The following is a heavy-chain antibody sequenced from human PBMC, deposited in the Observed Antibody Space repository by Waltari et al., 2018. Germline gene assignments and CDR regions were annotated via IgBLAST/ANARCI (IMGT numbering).Heavy chain of an antibody. J-gene: IGHJ4*02. Sequence: QVQLVESGGGVVQPGGSLRLSCAASGFTFSSYGMHWVRQAPGKGLEWVACIRYDGSNKYYADSVKGRFTISRDNSKNTLYLQMNSLRAEDTAVYYCAKDERGDSSGWYGYWGQGTLVTVSS. CDR2: IRYDGSNK. CDR1: GFTFSSYG. D-gene: IGHD6-19*01. V-gene: IGHV3-30*02. CDR3: AKDERGDSSGWYGY.